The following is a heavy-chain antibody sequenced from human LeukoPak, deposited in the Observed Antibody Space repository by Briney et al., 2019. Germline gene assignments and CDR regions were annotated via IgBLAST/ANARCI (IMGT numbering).Heavy chain of an antibody. CDR3: AKWGDYDILTGYYVSDF. J-gene: IGHJ4*02. CDR1: GFIFRNYA. CDR2: ITGSGDTT. Sequence: GGSLRLSCAASGFIFRNYAMSWVRQAPGKGLEWVSAITGSGDTTYYADSVKGRFTISRDNSKNTLFVEMNTLRAEDTAVYYCAKWGDYDILTGYYVSDFWGQGTLVTVSS. D-gene: IGHD3-9*01. V-gene: IGHV3-23*01.